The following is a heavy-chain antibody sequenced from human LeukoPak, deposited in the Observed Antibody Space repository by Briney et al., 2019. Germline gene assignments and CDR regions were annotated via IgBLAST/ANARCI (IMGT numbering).Heavy chain of an antibody. CDR2: IYHSGTT. J-gene: IGHJ4*02. CDR1: GVSISCGGYS. CDR3: ARGASSSWYTIGY. Sequence: SKTLSLTCAVSGVSISCGGYSWSWIRQPPGEGLEWIGYIYHSGTTYYNPSLKSRVTISEDRSKNQFSLNLSSVTAADTAVYYCARGASSSWYTIGYWGQGTLVTVSS. V-gene: IGHV4-30-2*01. D-gene: IGHD6-13*01.